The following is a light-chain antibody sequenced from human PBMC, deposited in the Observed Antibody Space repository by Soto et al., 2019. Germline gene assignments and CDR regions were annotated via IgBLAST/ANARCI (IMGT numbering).Light chain of an antibody. Sequence: IVLTQSPDTLSLSAGERATLSCRASQSVGTFLAWYQQKPGQAPRRLISHASNRATGIPPRFSGSGSGTDFTLTIDSLEPEDFGVYYCQQRSDWPLTFGGGTKVETK. CDR3: QQRSDWPLT. J-gene: IGKJ4*01. V-gene: IGKV3-11*01. CDR1: QSVGTF. CDR2: HAS.